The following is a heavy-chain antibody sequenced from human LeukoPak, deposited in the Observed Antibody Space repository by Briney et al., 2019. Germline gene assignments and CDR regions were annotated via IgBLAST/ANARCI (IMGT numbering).Heavy chain of an antibody. D-gene: IGHD6-19*01. Sequence: PGGSLRLSCAASGFSVSSNYMSWVRQAPGKGLEWVGRIKSKTDGGTTDYAAPVKGRFTISRDDSKNTLYLQMNSLKTEDTAVYYCTTDPLAVAGTGVDYWGQGTLVTVSS. J-gene: IGHJ4*02. CDR1: GFSVSSNY. CDR3: TTDPLAVAGTGVDY. CDR2: IKSKTDGGTT. V-gene: IGHV3-15*01.